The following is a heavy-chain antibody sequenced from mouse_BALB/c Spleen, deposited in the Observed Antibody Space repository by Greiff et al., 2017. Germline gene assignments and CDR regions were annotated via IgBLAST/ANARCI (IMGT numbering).Heavy chain of an antibody. J-gene: IGHJ3*01. D-gene: IGHD1-1*01. CDR2: INPGSGGT. CDR3: ARGSVSKGAY. V-gene: IGHV1-54*01. Sequence: QVHVKQSGAELVRPGTSVKVSCKASGYAFTKYLIEWVKQRPGQGLEWIGVINPGSGGTNYNEKFKGKATLTADKSSSTAYMQLSSLTSDDSAVYFCARGSVSKGAYWGQGTLVTVSA. CDR1: GYAFTKYL.